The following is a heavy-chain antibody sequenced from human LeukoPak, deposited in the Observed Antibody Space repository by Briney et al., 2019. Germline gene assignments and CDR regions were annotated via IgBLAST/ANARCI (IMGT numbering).Heavy chain of an antibody. CDR3: ARDSLILAPKDRYYFDY. Sequence: ASVKVSCKASGYTFTGYYMYWVRQAPGQGLEWMGWINPNSGGTNYAQKFQGRVTITRDTSISTAYMELSRLRSDDTAVYYCARDSLILAPKDRYYFDYWGQGTLVTVSS. V-gene: IGHV1-2*02. CDR2: INPNSGGT. J-gene: IGHJ4*02. D-gene: IGHD2-15*01. CDR1: GYTFTGYY.